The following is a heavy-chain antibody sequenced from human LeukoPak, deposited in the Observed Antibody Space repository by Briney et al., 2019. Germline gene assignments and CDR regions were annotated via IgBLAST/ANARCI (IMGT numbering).Heavy chain of an antibody. CDR1: SASVSSYY. J-gene: IGHJ4*02. CDR3: ARGGAGPLRD. D-gene: IGHD3-16*01. CDR2: ISNSGSP. V-gene: IGHV4-59*02. Sequence: SETLSLTCTVSSASVSSYYWSWVRQPPGGGLEWIGYISNSGSPSYNPSFKSRVTFSADTSKNHLSLKLNYVTPADTAVYFCARGGAGPLRDWGQGTLVTVSS.